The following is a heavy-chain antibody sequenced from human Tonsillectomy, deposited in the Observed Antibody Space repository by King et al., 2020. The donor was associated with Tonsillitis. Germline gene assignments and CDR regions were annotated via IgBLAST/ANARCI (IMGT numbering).Heavy chain of an antibody. CDR1: GFTFSDRY. D-gene: IGHD3-3*01. J-gene: IGHJ4*02. Sequence: VQLVESGGGLVQPGGSLRLSCAASGFTFSDRYMDWVRQPPGKGLEWVARSRNKANSYTTEYAAPVKVRCTISRDDSKNSLYLQMNSLKTEDTAVYYCARVSGDNGDYTLDYGGQGTLVTVSS. CDR3: ARVSGDNGDYTLDY. V-gene: IGHV3-72*01. CDR2: SRNKANSYTT.